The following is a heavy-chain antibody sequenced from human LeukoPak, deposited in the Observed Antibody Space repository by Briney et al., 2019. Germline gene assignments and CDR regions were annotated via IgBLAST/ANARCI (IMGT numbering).Heavy chain of an antibody. D-gene: IGHD6-13*01. CDR1: GYSFTSYW. CDR3: VSEYSSTSDAFDF. CDR2: IDPSDSHT. Sequence: GESLKISCKGSGYSFTSYWISWVRQMPGKGLEWMGRIDPSDSHTNYSPSFQGHVTISADKSISTAYLQWSSLEASDTAMYYCVSEYSSTSDAFDFWGQGTMVTVS. J-gene: IGHJ3*01. V-gene: IGHV5-10-1*01.